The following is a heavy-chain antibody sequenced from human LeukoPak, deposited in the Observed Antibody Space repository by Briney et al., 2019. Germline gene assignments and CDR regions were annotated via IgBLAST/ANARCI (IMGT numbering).Heavy chain of an antibody. CDR3: AKGSLVGATTPFDY. CDR2: IWYDGSNK. D-gene: IGHD1-26*01. CDR1: GFTFSSYG. Sequence: PGGSLRLSCAASGFTFSSYGMHWVRQAPGKGLEWVAVIWYDGSNKYYADSVKGRFTISRDNSENTLYLQMNSLRAEDTAVYYCAKGSLVGATTPFDYWGQGTLVTVSS. V-gene: IGHV3-33*06. J-gene: IGHJ4*02.